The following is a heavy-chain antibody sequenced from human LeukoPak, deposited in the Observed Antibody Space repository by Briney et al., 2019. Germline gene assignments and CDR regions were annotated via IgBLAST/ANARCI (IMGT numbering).Heavy chain of an antibody. J-gene: IGHJ2*01. CDR3: ARGSGDSLDRWYFDL. D-gene: IGHD4-17*01. V-gene: IGHV4-59*01. CDR2: IYYSGST. Sequence: PSETLSLTCSASGGSISYYNWSWIRQPPGKGLEWIGYIYYSGSTNYNSSLMSRATISLDTPKNKYSLKLSSLTVASTAVYYCARGSGDSLDRWYFDLWGRGTLVTVSS. CDR1: GGSISYYN.